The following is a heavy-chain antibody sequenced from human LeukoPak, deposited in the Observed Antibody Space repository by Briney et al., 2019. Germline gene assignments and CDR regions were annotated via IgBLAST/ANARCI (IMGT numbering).Heavy chain of an antibody. D-gene: IGHD3-3*01. Sequence: ASVKVSCKASGYTFTSYGISWVRQAPGQGLEWMGWIYAYNGNTNYAQKLQGRVTMTTDTSTSTAHMQRTSLRADNTALYYGERSGRTSFGVSGPSACYFPGWGQGTLVTVSS. V-gene: IGHV1-18*01. CDR3: ERSGRTSFGVSGPSACYFPG. J-gene: IGHJ1*01. CDR2: IYAYNGNT. CDR1: GYTFTSYG.